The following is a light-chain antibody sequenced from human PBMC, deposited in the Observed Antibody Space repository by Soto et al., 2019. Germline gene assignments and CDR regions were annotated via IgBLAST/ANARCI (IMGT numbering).Light chain of an antibody. CDR3: QSYDSSLSGSGV. J-gene: IGLJ1*01. Sequence: QPVLTQPPSVSGAPGQRVTISCTGSSSNIGAGYDVHWYQQLPGTAPKLLIYGNINRPSGVPDRFSGSKSGTSASLAITGLQAEDEADYYCQSYDSSLSGSGVFGTGTKVTVL. CDR1: SSNIGAGYD. CDR2: GNI. V-gene: IGLV1-40*01.